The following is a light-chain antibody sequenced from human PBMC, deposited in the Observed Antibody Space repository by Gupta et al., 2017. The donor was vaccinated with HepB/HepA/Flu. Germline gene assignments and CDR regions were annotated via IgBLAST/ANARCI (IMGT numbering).Light chain of an antibody. V-gene: IGLV3-19*01. CDR1: SLRNCY. CDR3: NSRDSSGDNLVV. J-gene: IGLJ2*01. CDR2: GKN. Sequence: SSALTQDPAVSEALGQTVRITCQGDSLRNCYASWYQQKPGRAPRLVIYGKNNRPSGIPDRCSGSTSLDTASLTITGAQAEDEADYYCNSRDSSGDNLVVFGGGTKVTVL.